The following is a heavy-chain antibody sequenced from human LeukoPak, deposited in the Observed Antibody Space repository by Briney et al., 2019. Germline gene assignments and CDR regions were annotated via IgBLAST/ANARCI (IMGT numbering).Heavy chain of an antibody. J-gene: IGHJ3*02. CDR1: GFTFSSYA. CDR3: AKDSTDAFDI. CDR2: ISGSGGST. V-gene: IGHV3-23*01. Sequence: GGSLRLSCAASGFTFSSYAMSWVRQAPGKGLEWVSAISGSGGSTYYADSVKGRFTIYRENSKNTLYLKMNSLRAEDTAVYYCAKDSTDAFDIWGQGTMVTVSS. D-gene: IGHD3-3*02.